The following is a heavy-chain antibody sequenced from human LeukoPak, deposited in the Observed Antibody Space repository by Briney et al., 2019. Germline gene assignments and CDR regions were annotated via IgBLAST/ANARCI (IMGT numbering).Heavy chain of an antibody. V-gene: IGHV3-21*01. CDR1: GFTFSTYS. CDR2: ISSSSNYI. Sequence: GGSLRLSCAASGFTFSTYSMNWVRQAPGKGLEWVSSISSSSNYIYYADSVKGRFTISRDNAKNSLYLQMNSLRAEDTAVYYCAREPTPITIFGVVIINDAFDIWGQGTMVTVSS. J-gene: IGHJ3*02. CDR3: AREPTPITIFGVVIINDAFDI. D-gene: IGHD3-3*01.